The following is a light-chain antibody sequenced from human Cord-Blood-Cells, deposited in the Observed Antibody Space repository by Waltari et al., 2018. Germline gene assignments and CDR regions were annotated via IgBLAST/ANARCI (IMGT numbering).Light chain of an antibody. CDR1: SSDVGGYNY. CDR3: SSYTSSSLYV. CDR2: DVS. J-gene: IGLJ1*01. V-gene: IGLV2-14*01. Sequence: QSALTQPASVSGSPGQSITISCTGTSSDVGGYNYVSWYQQHPGKAPKLMIYDVSKRLSGVVNRFSGCKTGKTAYRTIYGLQAEDEADYYCSSYTSSSLYVFGTGTKVTVL.